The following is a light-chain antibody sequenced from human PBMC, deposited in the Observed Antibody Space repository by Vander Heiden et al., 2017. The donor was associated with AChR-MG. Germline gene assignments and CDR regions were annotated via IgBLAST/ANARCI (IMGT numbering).Light chain of an antibody. CDR2: AAS. J-gene: IGKJ3*01. CDR1: QSINTF. V-gene: IGKV1-39*01. CDR3: RQSDNTPRT. Sequence: DIQMTQSPFSLSASVGDRVTITCRASQSINTFLNWYQQKPGKAPKLLIYAASSLQSGVPSRFSGSGSGTDFTLTISSLQPEDFATYYCRQSDNTPRTFGPGTKVDIK.